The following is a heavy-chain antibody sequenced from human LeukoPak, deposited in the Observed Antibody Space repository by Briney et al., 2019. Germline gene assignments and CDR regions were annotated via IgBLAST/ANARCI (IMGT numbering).Heavy chain of an antibody. CDR1: GFTFSSYW. CDR2: IKQDGSEK. D-gene: IGHD3-22*01. J-gene: IGHJ4*02. CDR3: ARDRYYYDSSGYCIDY. V-gene: IGHV3-7*01. Sequence: PGGSLRLSCAASGFTFSSYWMSWVRQAPGKRLEWVANIKQDGSEKYYVDSVKGRFTISRDNAKNSLYLQMNSLRAEDTAVYYCARDRYYYDSSGYCIDYWGQGTLVTVSS.